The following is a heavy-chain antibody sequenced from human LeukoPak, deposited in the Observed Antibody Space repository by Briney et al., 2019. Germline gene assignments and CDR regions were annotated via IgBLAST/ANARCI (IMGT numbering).Heavy chain of an antibody. V-gene: IGHV3-23*01. CDR1: GFTFSSYA. CDR3: TKDHGFYSSGWHPLFDH. J-gene: IGHJ4*02. CDR2: ISDSGSST. D-gene: IGHD6-19*01. Sequence: AGSLRLSCAASGFTFSSYAMSWVRQAPGKGLEWVSTISDSGSSTYYTDSVKGRFTFSRDNSKNTLHLQMNSLRAEDTAVYYCTKDHGFYSSGWHPLFDHWGQGTLVTVTP.